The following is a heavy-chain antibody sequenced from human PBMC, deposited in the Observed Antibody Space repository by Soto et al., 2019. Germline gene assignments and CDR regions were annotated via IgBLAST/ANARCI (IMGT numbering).Heavy chain of an antibody. D-gene: IGHD6-13*01. CDR1: GFTFSSYG. CDR3: ASDRIADGNYGMDV. CDR2: IWYDGSNK. J-gene: IGHJ6*02. Sequence: GGSLRLSCAASGFTFSSYGMHWVRQAPGKGLEWVAVIWYDGSNKYYADSVKGRFTISRDNSKNTLYLQMNSLRAEDTAVYYCASDRIADGNYGMDVWGQGTTVTVSS. V-gene: IGHV3-33*01.